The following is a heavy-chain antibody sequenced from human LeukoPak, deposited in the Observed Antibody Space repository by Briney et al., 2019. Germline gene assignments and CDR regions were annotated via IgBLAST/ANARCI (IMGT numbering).Heavy chain of an antibody. D-gene: IGHD3-22*01. Sequence: SETLSLTCTVSGGSIGSGGYYWSWIRQHPGKGLEWIGYIYYSGSTYYNPSLKSRVTISVDTSKNQFSLKLSSVTAADTAVYYCASYDSSGYYPLFDYWGQGTLATVSS. CDR3: ASYDSSGYYPLFDY. CDR1: GGSIGSGGYY. V-gene: IGHV4-31*03. J-gene: IGHJ4*02. CDR2: IYYSGST.